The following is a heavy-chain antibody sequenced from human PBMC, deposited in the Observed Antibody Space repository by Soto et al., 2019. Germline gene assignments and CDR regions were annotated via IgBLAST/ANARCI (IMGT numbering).Heavy chain of an antibody. Sequence: ASVKVSCKASGYTFTSYGISWVRQAPGQGLEWMGWISAYNGNTNYAQKLQGRVTMTTDTSTSTAYMELRSLRSDDTAVYYCARVDYRIVLVVAATPFDAFDIWGQGTMVTVSS. CDR3: ARVDYRIVLVVAATPFDAFDI. CDR2: ISAYNGNT. CDR1: GYTFTSYG. J-gene: IGHJ3*02. V-gene: IGHV1-18*01. D-gene: IGHD2-15*01.